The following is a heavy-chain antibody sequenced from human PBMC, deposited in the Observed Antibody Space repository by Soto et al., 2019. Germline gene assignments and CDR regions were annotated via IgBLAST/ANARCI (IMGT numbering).Heavy chain of an antibody. D-gene: IGHD2-2*01. CDR1: GFTFSSYS. J-gene: IGHJ6*03. CDR3: ARLSAARSRLNYYYYMDV. CDR2: ISSSSSYI. V-gene: IGHV3-21*01. Sequence: EVQLVESGGGLVKPGGSLRLSCAASGFTFSSYSMNWVRQAPGKGLEWVSSISSSSSYIYYADSVKGRFTISRDNAKNSLYLQRNSLRAEDTAVYYCARLSAARSRLNYYYYMDVWGKGTTVTVSS.